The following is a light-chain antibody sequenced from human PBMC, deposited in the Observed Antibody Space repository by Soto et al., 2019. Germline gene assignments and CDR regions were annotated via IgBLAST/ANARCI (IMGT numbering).Light chain of an antibody. CDR2: GAS. V-gene: IGKV3-20*01. CDR1: QSLTRN. CDR3: QQYGRSLT. Sequence: EIVMTQSPATLSVSPGERVNLSCRASQSLTRNLAWYQQRPGRAPRLLIYGASSRATGIPDRFTGSGSGTDFTLTITRLEPEDSAVYYCQQYGRSLTFGGGTKVDI. J-gene: IGKJ4*01.